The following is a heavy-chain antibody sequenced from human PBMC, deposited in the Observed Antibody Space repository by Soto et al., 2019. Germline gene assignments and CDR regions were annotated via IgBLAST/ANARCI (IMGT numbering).Heavy chain of an antibody. CDR2: INPSGGST. CDR3: ARAPTSSIAARPGGMDV. V-gene: IGHV1-46*01. D-gene: IGHD6-6*01. CDR1: GYTFTSYY. J-gene: IGHJ6*02. Sequence: GASVKVSCKASGYTFTSYYMHWVRQAPGQGLEWMGIINPSGGSTSYAQKFQGRVTMTRDTSTSTVYMELSSLRSEDTAVYYCARAPTSSIAARPGGMDVWGQGTTVTVSS.